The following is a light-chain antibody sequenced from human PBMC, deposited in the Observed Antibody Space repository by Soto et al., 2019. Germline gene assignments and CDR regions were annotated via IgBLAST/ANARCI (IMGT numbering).Light chain of an antibody. CDR2: GAS. V-gene: IGKV3-15*01. J-gene: IGKJ1*01. CDR1: QSVSSN. Sequence: EIVMTQSPAILSVSPGERATLSCRASQSVSSNLAWYQQKPGQAPRLLIYGASTGATGIPARFSGSGSGTEFTLTISSLQSEDFAVYYCQQYNDWPRTFGQGTKV. CDR3: QQYNDWPRT.